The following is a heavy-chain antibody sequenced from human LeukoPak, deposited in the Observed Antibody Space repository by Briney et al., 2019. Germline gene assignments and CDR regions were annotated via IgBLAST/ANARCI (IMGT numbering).Heavy chain of an antibody. D-gene: IGHD3-3*01. Sequence: ASVKVSCKASGYTFTSYDINWVRQATGQGLEWMGWMNPNSGNTGYAQKFQGRVTITRDTSISTAYMELSRLRSDDTAVYYCASTTYYDFWSGYYTGMEYFQHWGQGTLVTVSS. CDR2: MNPNSGNT. CDR1: GYTFTSYD. V-gene: IGHV1-8*03. CDR3: ASTTYYDFWSGYYTGMEYFQH. J-gene: IGHJ1*01.